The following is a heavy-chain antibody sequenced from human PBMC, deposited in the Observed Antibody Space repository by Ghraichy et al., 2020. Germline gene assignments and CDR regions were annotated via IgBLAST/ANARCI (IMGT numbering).Heavy chain of an antibody. V-gene: IGHV3-23*01. CDR1: GFTFSSYA. J-gene: IGHJ4*02. CDR2: ISGSGGST. Sequence: GGSLRLSCAASGFTFSSYAMSWVRQAPGKGLEWVSAISGSGGSTYYADSVKGRFTISRDNSKNTLYLQMNSLRAEDTAVYYCAKDLYLGLAVAASGFDYWGQGTLVTVSS. D-gene: IGHD6-19*01. CDR3: AKDLYLGLAVAASGFDY.